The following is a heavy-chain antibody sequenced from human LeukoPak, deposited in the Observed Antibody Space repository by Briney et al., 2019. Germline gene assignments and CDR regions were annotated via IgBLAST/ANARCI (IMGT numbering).Heavy chain of an antibody. J-gene: IGHJ5*02. V-gene: IGHV3-23*01. CDR3: AKDPTYYDILTGYLPRFDP. CDR1: GFTFSSYA. D-gene: IGHD3-9*01. CDR2: ISGSGGST. Sequence: PGGSLRLSCAASGFTFSSYAMSWVRQAPGKGLEWVSAISGSGGSTYYADSVKGRFTISRDNSKNTLYLQMNSLRAEDTAVYYCAKDPTYYDILTGYLPRFDPWGQGTLVTVSS.